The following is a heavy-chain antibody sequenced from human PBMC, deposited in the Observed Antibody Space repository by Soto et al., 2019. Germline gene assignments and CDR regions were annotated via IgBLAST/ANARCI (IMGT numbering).Heavy chain of an antibody. CDR1: GASVSSYY. V-gene: IGHV4-4*07. D-gene: IGHD3-10*01. CDR3: ARDVGKNY. J-gene: IGHJ4*02. Sequence: QVRLHESGPGLVKPSETLSLTCTVSGASVSSYYWSWFRQPVGKGLEWIGRIHSSGNLNYNSSLESRVTMSLDTSKNQFSLRLTSVTAADTALYLCARDVGKNYWGQGIRVAVSS. CDR2: IHSSGNL.